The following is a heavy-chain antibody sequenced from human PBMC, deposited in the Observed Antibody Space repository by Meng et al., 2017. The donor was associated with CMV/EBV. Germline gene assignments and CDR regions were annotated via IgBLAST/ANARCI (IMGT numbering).Heavy chain of an antibody. Sequence: SCAASGFTFSSYAMHWFRQAPGKGLEWVAVISYDGSNKYYADSVKGRFTISRDNSKNTLYLQMNSLRAEDTAVYYCARGLGVELRDWFDYWGQGTLVTVSS. V-gene: IGHV3-30-3*01. J-gene: IGHJ4*02. D-gene: IGHD1-7*01. CDR3: ARGLGVELRDWFDY. CDR1: GFTFSSYA. CDR2: ISYDGSNK.